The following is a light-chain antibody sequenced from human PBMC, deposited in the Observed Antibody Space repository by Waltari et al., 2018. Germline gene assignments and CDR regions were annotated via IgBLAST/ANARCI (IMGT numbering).Light chain of an antibody. CDR2: TNF. Sequence: QSVLTQSPSVSGAPGQRVTISCTGSSSTIGADYDVNWYQVLPGAAPKLLIYTNFNRPSGVPDRFSGTRSGTSASLAITGLRPEDEGDYYCQSYDSSLSAVVFGGGTKVTVL. CDR1: SSTIGADYD. J-gene: IGLJ2*01. V-gene: IGLV1-40*01. CDR3: QSYDSSLSAVV.